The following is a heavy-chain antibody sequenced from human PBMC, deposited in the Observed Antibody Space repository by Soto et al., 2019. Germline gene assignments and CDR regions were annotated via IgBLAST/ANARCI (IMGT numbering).Heavy chain of an antibody. Sequence: GGSLRLSCAASGFTFSSYEMNWVRQAPGKGLEWVSYISSSGSTIYYADSLEGRFTISRDNAKNSLYLQMNSLRAEDTAVYYCARVPTIGNAFDIWGQGTMVTVSS. V-gene: IGHV3-48*03. J-gene: IGHJ3*02. CDR2: ISSSGSTI. CDR1: GFTFSSYE. CDR3: ARVPTIGNAFDI. D-gene: IGHD1-1*01.